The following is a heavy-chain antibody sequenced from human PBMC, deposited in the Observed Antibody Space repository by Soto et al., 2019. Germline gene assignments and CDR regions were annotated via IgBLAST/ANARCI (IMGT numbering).Heavy chain of an antibody. CDR3: ASAVPAAIVPTDWFDP. J-gene: IGHJ5*02. D-gene: IGHD2-2*02. CDR1: GGSFSGYY. Sequence: PSETLSLTCAVYGGSFSGYYWSWIRQPPGKGLEWIGEINHSGSTNYNPSLKSRVTISLDTPKNQFSLKLSSVTAADTAVYYCASAVPAAIVPTDWFDPWGQGTLVTVSS. V-gene: IGHV4-34*01. CDR2: INHSGST.